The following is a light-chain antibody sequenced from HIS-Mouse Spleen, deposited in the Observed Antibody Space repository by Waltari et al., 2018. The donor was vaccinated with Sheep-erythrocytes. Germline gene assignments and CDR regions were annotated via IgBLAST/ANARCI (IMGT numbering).Light chain of an antibody. Sequence: DIVMTQSPLSLPVTPGEPASISCRSSQSLLHSNGYNYLDWYLQKPGQSPHLLIYLGSNRASGVPARFSGSGSGTDFTLRISRVEAEDVGVYYCMQALQTPWTFGQGTKVEFK. V-gene: IGKV2-28*01. CDR2: LGS. J-gene: IGKJ1*01. CDR3: MQALQTPWT. CDR1: QSLLHSNGYNY.